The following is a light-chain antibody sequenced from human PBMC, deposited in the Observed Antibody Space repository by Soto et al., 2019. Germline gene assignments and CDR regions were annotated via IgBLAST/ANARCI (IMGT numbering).Light chain of an antibody. V-gene: IGKV1-27*01. J-gene: IGKJ1*01. Sequence: DIQMTQSPSSLSASVGDRVTITCRARQGISNYLAWYQQKPGKVPKLLIYAASTLQSGVPSRFSGCGSGTDFTLSISSLQPEYVATYFCQQYNDAPWTFGPLTKVEI. CDR2: AAS. CDR1: QGISNY. CDR3: QQYNDAPWT.